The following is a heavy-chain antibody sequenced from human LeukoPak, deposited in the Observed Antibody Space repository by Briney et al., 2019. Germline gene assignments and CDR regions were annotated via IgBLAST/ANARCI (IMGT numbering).Heavy chain of an antibody. CDR1: GFTVSSNY. V-gene: IGHV3-66*02. CDR2: ISSGGTS. Sequence: GGSLRLSCAVSGFTVSSNYMSWVRQAPGKGLEWVSIISSGGTSYYADSVKGRFTISRDNSKNTLYLQMNNIRTEDTAVYYCAREALEWSPPDIWGQGTTVTVSS. CDR3: AREALEWSPPDI. J-gene: IGHJ3*02. D-gene: IGHD3-3*01.